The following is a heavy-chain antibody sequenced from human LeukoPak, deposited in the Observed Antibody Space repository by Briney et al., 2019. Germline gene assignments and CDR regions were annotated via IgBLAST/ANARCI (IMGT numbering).Heavy chain of an antibody. CDR1: GGSFSGYC. V-gene: IGHV4-34*01. D-gene: IGHD1-1*01. Sequence: SETLSLTCAVYGGSFSGYCWGWIRQPPGKGLEWIGSIYYSGSTYYNPSLKSRVTISVDTSKNQFSLKLSSVTAADTAVYYCASGEEYNWNDEGFDPWGQGTLVTVSS. J-gene: IGHJ5*02. CDR3: ASGEEYNWNDEGFDP. CDR2: IYYSGST.